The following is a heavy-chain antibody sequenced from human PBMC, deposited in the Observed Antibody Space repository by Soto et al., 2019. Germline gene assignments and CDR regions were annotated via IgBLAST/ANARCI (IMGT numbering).Heavy chain of an antibody. Sequence: PWGSLRLSCAASGFTFSYFNMNWVRQAPGKGLEWISYISSSSITIYYPDSVKGRFTISRDNARNSLYLQMNSLRDEDTAVYYCARDRGGTSYFYGMDVWGQGTTVTVSS. CDR1: GFTFSYFN. CDR2: ISSSSITI. D-gene: IGHD1-1*01. J-gene: IGHJ6*02. V-gene: IGHV3-48*02. CDR3: ARDRGGTSYFYGMDV.